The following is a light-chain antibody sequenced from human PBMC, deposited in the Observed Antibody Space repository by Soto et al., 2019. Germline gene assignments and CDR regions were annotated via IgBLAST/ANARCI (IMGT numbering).Light chain of an antibody. CDR1: QTISSW. Sequence: DIQMTHSPSTLSVSVGXXXXXXXRASQTISSWLAWYQQKPGKAPKLLIYKASTLKSGVPSRFSGSGSGTEFTLTISSLQPDDFATYYCQHYNSYSEAFGQGTKVDIK. CDR3: QHYNSYSEA. CDR2: KAS. J-gene: IGKJ1*01. V-gene: IGKV1-5*03.